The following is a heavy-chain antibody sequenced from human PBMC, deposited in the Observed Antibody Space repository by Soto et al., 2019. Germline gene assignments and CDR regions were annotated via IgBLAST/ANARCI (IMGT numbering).Heavy chain of an antibody. CDR2: IYYSGST. J-gene: IGHJ6*02. D-gene: IGHD3-10*01. CDR1: GGSISSGDDF. Sequence: QVQLQESGPGLVKPSQTLSLTCTVSGGSISSGDDFWTWSRQPPGKVLEWIGYIYYSGSTYYNPPGKRGLSLPVDTSEHRCALQLSSVAAADTAVYYRARDRAKAKDYCCSGMDDWGQRTRVTVSS. CDR3: ARDRAKAKDYCCSGMDD. V-gene: IGHV4-30-4*01.